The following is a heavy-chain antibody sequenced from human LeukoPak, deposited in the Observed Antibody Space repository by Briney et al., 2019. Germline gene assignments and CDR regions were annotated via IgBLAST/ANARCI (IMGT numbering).Heavy chain of an antibody. J-gene: IGHJ5*02. CDR1: GFTFSSYA. CDR2: ISGSGGST. CDR3: AKSGDCSSTSCYPHNWFDP. V-gene: IGHV3-23*01. Sequence: GGSLSLSCAASGFTFSSYAMSWVRQAPGKGLEWVSAISGSGGSTYYADSVKGRFTISRDNSKNTLYLQMNSLRAEDTAVYYCAKSGDCSSTSCYPHNWFDPWGQGTLVTVSS. D-gene: IGHD2-2*01.